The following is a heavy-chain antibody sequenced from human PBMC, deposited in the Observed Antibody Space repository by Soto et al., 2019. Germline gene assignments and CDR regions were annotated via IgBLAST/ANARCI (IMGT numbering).Heavy chain of an antibody. D-gene: IGHD2-15*01. CDR2: VTDSGRT. V-gene: IGHV4-34*01. Sequence: QVQLQQWGAGLLRPSETLSLTCAVSGGSFNEYYWTWIRQAPGKGLEWIGEVTDSGRTNHNPSLRGRVDFSVDTSRDQSSLRLTSVSAADTAVYYSATSGIFLGVFLPIDSWGQGTVVTVSP. CDR3: ATSGIFLGVFLPIDS. CDR1: GGSFNEYY. J-gene: IGHJ4*02.